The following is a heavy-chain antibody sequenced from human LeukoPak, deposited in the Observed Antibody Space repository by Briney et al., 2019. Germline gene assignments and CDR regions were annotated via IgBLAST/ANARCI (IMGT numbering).Heavy chain of an antibody. D-gene: IGHD1-20*01. CDR2: IKSYGSGGTT. CDR1: GLTYSDAW. CDR3: AHVESMTGLKLGS. V-gene: IGHV3-15*01. J-gene: IGHJ5*02. Sequence: GGSLRLSCTVFGLTYSDAWMSWVRQAPGKGLEWVGRIKSYGSGGTTDYATPVKGRFTISRDDSKNTVYLQMNSLESEDTAVYYCAHVESMTGLKLGSWGQGTLVTVSS.